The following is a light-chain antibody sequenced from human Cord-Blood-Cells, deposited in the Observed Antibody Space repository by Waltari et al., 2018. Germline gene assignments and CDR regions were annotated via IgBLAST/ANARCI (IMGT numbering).Light chain of an antibody. V-gene: IGKV3-11*01. CDR3: QQRSNWIFT. Sequence: EIVLTQSPATLSLSPGERATLSCRASQSVSSYLAWYQHKQGQAPRLLLYDASNRATGIPSRFSGSGSWTYFTLTISSLEPEDFAVYYCQQRSNWIFTFGPGTKVDIK. J-gene: IGKJ3*01. CDR1: QSVSSY. CDR2: DAS.